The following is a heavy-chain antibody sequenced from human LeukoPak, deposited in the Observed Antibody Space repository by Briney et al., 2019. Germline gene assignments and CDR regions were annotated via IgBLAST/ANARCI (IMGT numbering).Heavy chain of an antibody. Sequence: PGRSLRLSCAASGSTFSSYAMHWVRQAPGKGLEWVAVISYDGSNKYYADSVKGRLTISRDNSKNTLYLQMNSLRAEDTAVYYCARENYGFDYWGQGTLVTVSS. CDR1: GSTFSSYA. J-gene: IGHJ4*02. D-gene: IGHD3-16*01. V-gene: IGHV3-30*01. CDR3: ARENYGFDY. CDR2: ISYDGSNK.